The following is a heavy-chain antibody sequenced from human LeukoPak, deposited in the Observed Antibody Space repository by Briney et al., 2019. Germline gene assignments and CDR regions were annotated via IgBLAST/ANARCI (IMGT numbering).Heavy chain of an antibody. CDR1: GYTFTSYD. V-gene: IGHV1-8*01. Sequence: GASVKVSCKASGYTFTSYDINWVRQATGQGLEWMGWMNPNSGNTGYAQKFQGRVTMTRNTSISTAYMELSSLGSEDTAVYYCARVSTYFGVVTDFDYWGQGTLVTVSS. J-gene: IGHJ4*02. CDR3: ARVSTYFGVVTDFDY. CDR2: MNPNSGNT. D-gene: IGHD3-3*01.